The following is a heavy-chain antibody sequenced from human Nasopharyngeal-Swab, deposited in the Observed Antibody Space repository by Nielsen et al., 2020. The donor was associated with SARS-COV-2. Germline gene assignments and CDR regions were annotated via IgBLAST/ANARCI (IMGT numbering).Heavy chain of an antibody. CDR2: ISSSGSTI. CDR3: ARDSLPWPVPEYFQH. Sequence: GESLKISCAASGFTFSDYYMSWIRQAPGKGLEWVSYISSSGSTIYYADSVKGRFTISRANAKNSLYLQMNSLRAEDTAVYYCARDSLPWPVPEYFQHWGQGTLVTVSS. CDR1: GFTFSDYY. D-gene: IGHD6-19*01. J-gene: IGHJ1*01. V-gene: IGHV3-11*04.